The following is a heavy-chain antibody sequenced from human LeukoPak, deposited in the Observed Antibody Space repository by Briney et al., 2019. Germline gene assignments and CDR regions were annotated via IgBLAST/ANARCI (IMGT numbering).Heavy chain of an antibody. CDR2: IYHSGST. J-gene: IGHJ6*03. CDR3: ARVLFEYDFWSGYVRSYYYYYMDV. D-gene: IGHD3-3*01. V-gene: IGHV4-38-2*02. CDR1: GYSISSGYY. Sequence: SETLSLTCTVSGYSISSGYYWGWIRQPPGKGLEWIGSIYHSGSTYYNPSLKSRVTISVDTSKNQFSLKLSSVTAADTAVYYCARVLFEYDFWSGYVRSYYYYYMDVWGKGTTVTVSS.